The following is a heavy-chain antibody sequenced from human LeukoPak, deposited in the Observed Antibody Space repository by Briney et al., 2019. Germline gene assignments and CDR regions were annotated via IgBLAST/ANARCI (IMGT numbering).Heavy chain of an antibody. CDR3: ARVKQWLVRFNWFDP. Sequence: SETLSLTCAVYGGSFSGYYWSWIRQPPGKGLEWIGEINHSGCTNYNPSLKSRVTISVDTSKNQFSLKLSSVTAADTAVYYCARVKQWLVRFNWFDPWGQGTLVTVSS. CDR2: INHSGCT. V-gene: IGHV4-34*01. CDR1: GGSFSGYY. J-gene: IGHJ5*02. D-gene: IGHD6-19*01.